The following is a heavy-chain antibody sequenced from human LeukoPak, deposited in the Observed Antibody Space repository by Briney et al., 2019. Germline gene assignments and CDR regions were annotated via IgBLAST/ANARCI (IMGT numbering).Heavy chain of an antibody. J-gene: IGHJ4*02. D-gene: IGHD3-10*01. CDR2: IYSSGIT. CDR3: ARDTWEGSGSYWAD. V-gene: IGHV4-4*07. Sequence: SETLSLTCSVSGGSISSYCGSWIRQPAGKGLEWIGRIYSSGITNYSPSLKSRVTMSVDTSKNQFSLKLTSVTAADTAVYYCARDTWEGSGSYWADWGQGTLVTVSS. CDR1: GGSISSYC.